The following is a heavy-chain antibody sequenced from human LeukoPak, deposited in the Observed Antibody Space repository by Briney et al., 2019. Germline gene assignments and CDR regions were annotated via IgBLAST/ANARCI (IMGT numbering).Heavy chain of an antibody. D-gene: IGHD5-18*01. CDR3: ARVGDTAMVNGDLDY. J-gene: IGHJ4*02. CDR1: GFTLSSYS. V-gene: IGHV3-21*01. CDR2: ISSSRSYI. Sequence: KPGGSLTLSCAASGFTLSSYSMNWVRQAPGKGREWVSSISSSRSYIYYAGSGKRRVGIARDNAKHSLYLQMNSLRAEETPVYYCARVGDTAMVNGDLDYWGQGTRVRVST.